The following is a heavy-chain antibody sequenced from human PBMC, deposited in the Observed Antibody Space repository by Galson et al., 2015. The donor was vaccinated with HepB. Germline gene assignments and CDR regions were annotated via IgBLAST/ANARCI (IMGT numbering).Heavy chain of an antibody. V-gene: IGHV1-8*01. CDR3: ARGSGYDFWSGYENWFDP. CDR2: VNPNSGNT. D-gene: IGHD3-3*01. Sequence: SVKVSCKASGYTFTSYDINWVRQATGQGLEWMGWVNPNSGNTGYAQKFQGRVTMTRNTSISTAYMELSSLRSEDTAVYYCARGSGYDFWSGYENWFDPWGQGTLVTVSS. CDR1: GYTFTSYD. J-gene: IGHJ5*02.